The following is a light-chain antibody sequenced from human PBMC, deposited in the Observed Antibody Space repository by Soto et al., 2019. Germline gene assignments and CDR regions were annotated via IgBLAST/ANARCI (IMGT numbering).Light chain of an antibody. CDR2: DAS. J-gene: IGKJ1*01. CDR1: QPISRW. CDR3: QQYGSYSPWT. Sequence: DIQMTQSPSTLSASVGDRVTITCRATQPISRWLAWYQQKPGKAPKLLIHDASSLESGVPSRFSGSGSGTHFTLTITSLQPDDFAVYYCQQYGSYSPWTFGQGPKVEIK. V-gene: IGKV1-5*01.